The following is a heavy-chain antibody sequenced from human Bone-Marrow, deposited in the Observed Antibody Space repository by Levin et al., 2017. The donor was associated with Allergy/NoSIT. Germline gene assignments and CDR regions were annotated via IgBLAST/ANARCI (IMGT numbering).Heavy chain of an antibody. CDR2: IYHSGST. Sequence: SQTLSLTCAVSGYSISSGYYWGWIRQPPGKGLEWIGSIYHSGSTYYNPSLKSRVTISVDTSKNQFSLKLSSVTAADTAVYYCARDSVRGRGVFDYWGQGTLVTVSS. CDR1: GYSISSGYY. V-gene: IGHV4-38-2*02. J-gene: IGHJ4*02. D-gene: IGHD3-10*01. CDR3: ARDSVRGRGVFDY.